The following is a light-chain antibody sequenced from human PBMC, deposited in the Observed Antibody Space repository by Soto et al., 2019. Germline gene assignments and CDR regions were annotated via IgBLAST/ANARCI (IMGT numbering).Light chain of an antibody. V-gene: IGLV2-14*01. Sequence: QSALTRPASVSGSPGQSITISCTGTFSDVGRYNSVSWYQQRPGKAPKLMIFEVNNRPSGVSNRFSGSKSGNTASLAISGLQTEDEDDYYCRSYTTTSAYVFGTGTNVTVL. J-gene: IGLJ1*01. CDR1: FSDVGRYNS. CDR3: RSYTTTSAYV. CDR2: EVN.